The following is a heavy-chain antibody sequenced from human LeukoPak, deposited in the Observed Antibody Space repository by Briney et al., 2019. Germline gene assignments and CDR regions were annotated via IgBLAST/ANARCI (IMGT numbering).Heavy chain of an antibody. Sequence: GGSLRLSCAASGFTFSDYYMSWIRQAPGKGLEWISYISGSGNTIYYADSVKGRFTISRDNAKNSLYLQMNNLRAEDTAVYYCAREGYCSGGSCPGDYYYYMDVWGKGTTVTISS. CDR1: GFTFSDYY. CDR2: ISGSGNTI. CDR3: AREGYCSGGSCPGDYYYYMDV. V-gene: IGHV3-11*04. J-gene: IGHJ6*03. D-gene: IGHD2-15*01.